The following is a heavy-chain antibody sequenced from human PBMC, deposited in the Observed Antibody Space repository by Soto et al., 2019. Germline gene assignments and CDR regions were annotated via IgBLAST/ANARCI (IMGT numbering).Heavy chain of an antibody. V-gene: IGHV2-5*02. J-gene: IGHJ4*02. Sequence: QITLKESGPTLVKPTQTLTLTCTFSGFSLSTSGVAVGWIRQPPGKALECLALIYWDDNKRYSPSLQSRITLTKDTSKNQVVLTMTNMYPVDTATYYCAHRYSSSYDYWGQGILVTVSS. CDR3: AHRYSSSYDY. D-gene: IGHD6-13*01. CDR2: IYWDDNK. CDR1: GFSLSTSGVA.